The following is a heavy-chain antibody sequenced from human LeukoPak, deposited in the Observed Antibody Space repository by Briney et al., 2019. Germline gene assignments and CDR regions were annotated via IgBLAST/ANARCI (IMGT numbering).Heavy chain of an antibody. Sequence: GGSLRLSCAASGFTFSSYWMHWVRQAPGKGLEWVSGISWNSGSIGYADSVKGRFTISRDNAKNSLYLQMNSLRAEDTAVYYCARDHSSWYFDYWGQGTLVTVSS. V-gene: IGHV3-9*01. CDR2: ISWNSGSI. CDR3: ARDHSSWYFDY. D-gene: IGHD6-13*01. CDR1: GFTFSSYW. J-gene: IGHJ4*02.